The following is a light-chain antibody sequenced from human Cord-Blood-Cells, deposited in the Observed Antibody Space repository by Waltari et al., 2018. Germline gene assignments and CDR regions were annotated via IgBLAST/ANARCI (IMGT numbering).Light chain of an antibody. CDR3: CSYAGSSTYVV. CDR2: EGS. V-gene: IGLV2-23*01. J-gene: IGLJ2*01. CDR1: SSHVWSYNL. Sequence: QSALTQPASVPGSRGPSLTIPCTGTSSHVWSYNLVPWYQQHPGKAPNLMTYEGSKRPSGVSQRFSGSKSGNTASLTSSGRQAEDDADYYCCSYAGSSTYVVFGGGTRLTVL.